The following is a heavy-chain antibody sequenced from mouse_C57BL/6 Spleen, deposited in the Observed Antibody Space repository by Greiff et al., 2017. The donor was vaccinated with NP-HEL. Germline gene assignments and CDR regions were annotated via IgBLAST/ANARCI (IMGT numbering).Heavy chain of an antibody. CDR3: AREGYGSTFYYAMDY. CDR1: GYTFTSYW. V-gene: IGHV1-55*01. J-gene: IGHJ4*01. D-gene: IGHD1-1*01. CDR2: IYPGSGST. Sequence: QVQLQQSGAELVKPGASVKMSCKASGYTFTSYWITWVKQRPGQGLEWIGDIYPGSGSTNYNEKFKSKATLTVDTSSSTAYMQLSSLTSEDSAVYYCAREGYGSTFYYAMDYWGQGTSVTVSS.